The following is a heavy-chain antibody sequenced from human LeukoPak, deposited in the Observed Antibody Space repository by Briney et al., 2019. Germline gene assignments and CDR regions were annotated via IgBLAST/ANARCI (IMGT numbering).Heavy chain of an antibody. V-gene: IGHV3-11*01. CDR2: ISSSGNTI. D-gene: IGHD3-16*01. CDR1: GFTFSDYY. J-gene: IGHJ5*02. Sequence: GGSLRLSCAASGFTFSDYYMSWIRQAPGKGLEWVSYISSSGNTIYYADSVKGRFTISRDNAKNSLYLQMNSLRAEDTAVYFCARDEVWGSYGGFDPWGQGTLVTVSS. CDR3: ARDEVWGSYGGFDP.